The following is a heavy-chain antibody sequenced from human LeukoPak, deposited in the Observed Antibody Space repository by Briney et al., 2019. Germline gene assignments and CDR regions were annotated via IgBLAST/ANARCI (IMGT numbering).Heavy chain of an antibody. CDR3: ARAGFCSTTTCYNPFDY. CDR2: ITDTGFAT. CDR1: GFTFSNYD. Sequence: GGSLRLSCAASGFTFSNYDMTWVRQARGKGVEWFSGITDTGFATFYSDSVRGRFTISRDNSRTTLYLQMASLRAEDTAVYYCARAGFCSTTTCYNPFDYWGQGTRVTVS. D-gene: IGHD2-2*01. J-gene: IGHJ4*02. V-gene: IGHV3-23*01.